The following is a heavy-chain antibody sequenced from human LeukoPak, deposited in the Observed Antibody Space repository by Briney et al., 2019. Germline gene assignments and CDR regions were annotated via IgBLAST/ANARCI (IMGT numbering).Heavy chain of an antibody. V-gene: IGHV3-48*01. J-gene: IGHJ4*02. CDR2: ISSSSTTI. D-gene: IGHD6-13*01. CDR3: AKDPRRYSRTGGYFDY. Sequence: GGSLRLSCAASGFTFSSYSMMWVRQAPGKGLEWVSYISSSSTTIYYADSVKGRFTISRDNSKNTLYLQMISLRTEDTAVYYCAKDPRRYSRTGGYFDYWGQGTLVTVSS. CDR1: GFTFSSYS.